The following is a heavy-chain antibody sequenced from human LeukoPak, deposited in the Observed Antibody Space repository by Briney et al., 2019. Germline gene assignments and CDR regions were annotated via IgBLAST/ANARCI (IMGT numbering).Heavy chain of an antibody. D-gene: IGHD3-10*01. Sequence: GGSLRLSCAASGFTFSNAWMTWVRQAPGKGLEWVGRIKSKTDGGTTDYAAPVKGRFIISRDDSENTLYLQMNSLKNDDTAVYYCTTPSFGSGRSDYWGQGTLVTVSS. CDR2: IKSKTDGGTT. CDR1: GFTFSNAW. CDR3: TTPSFGSGRSDY. V-gene: IGHV3-15*01. J-gene: IGHJ4*02.